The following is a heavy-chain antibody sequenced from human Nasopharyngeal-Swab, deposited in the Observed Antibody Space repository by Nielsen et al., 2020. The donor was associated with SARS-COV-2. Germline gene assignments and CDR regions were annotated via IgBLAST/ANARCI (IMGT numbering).Heavy chain of an antibody. CDR2: KKPNSGNT. J-gene: IGHJ4*02. CDR1: GDTFTSYE. CDR3: ARDGVITIFGVWRAPGSEYYFDY. V-gene: IGHV1-8*01. D-gene: IGHD3-3*01. Sequence: ASEKVSCKASGDTFTSYEINWVRQATGQRHEWMGWKKPNSGNTGYAQKFQGRGTMTRDTSTSTVSMELSSLRSEDTAVYYCARDGVITIFGVWRAPGSEYYFDYWGQGTLVTVSS.